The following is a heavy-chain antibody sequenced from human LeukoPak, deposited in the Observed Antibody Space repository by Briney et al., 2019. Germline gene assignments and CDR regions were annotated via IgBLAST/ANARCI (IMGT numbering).Heavy chain of an antibody. V-gene: IGHV3-74*01. J-gene: IGHJ4*02. CDR2: INSDGSST. CDR1: GFTFRNYA. D-gene: IGHD6-6*01. CDR3: ARALGSVADF. Sequence: GGSLRLSCSASGFTFRNYAMHWVRQPPGKGLVWVSRINSDGSSTTYADSVKGRFTISRDNAKNTLYLHMNSLRAEDTAIYYCARALGSVADFWGQGTMVTVSS.